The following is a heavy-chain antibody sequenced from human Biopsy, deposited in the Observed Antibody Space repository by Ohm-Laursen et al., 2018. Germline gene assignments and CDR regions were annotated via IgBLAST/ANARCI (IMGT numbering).Heavy chain of an antibody. CDR1: RDSISNYY. D-gene: IGHD3-16*01. Sequence: SDTLSLTCPVSRDSISNYYWTWIRQSPGKGLEWIGYIYYTGSTNYNPSVKSRVTISVDTSKNQFTLNLSSVTAADTAVYYCARLTGDYIWGNWRINHDPFDIWDQGTSVTVSS. J-gene: IGHJ3*02. CDR2: IYYTGST. CDR3: ARLTGDYIWGNWRINHDPFDI. V-gene: IGHV4-59*07.